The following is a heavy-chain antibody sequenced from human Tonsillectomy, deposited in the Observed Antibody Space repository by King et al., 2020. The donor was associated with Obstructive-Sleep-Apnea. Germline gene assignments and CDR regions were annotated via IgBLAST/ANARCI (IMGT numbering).Heavy chain of an antibody. CDR2: ISSSGSTI. CDR3: ARDGLYTAIIPYDAFDI. D-gene: IGHD5-18*01. Sequence: QMQLVQSGGGLVKPGGSLRLSCAASGFIFSDYYMTWIRQAPGKGLEWVSYISSSGSTISYADSVKGRFTISRDNAKNSLYLQMKSLRAEETAVYYCARDGLYTAIIPYDAFDIWGQGTMVTVSS. CDR1: GFIFSDYY. J-gene: IGHJ3*02. V-gene: IGHV3-11*01.